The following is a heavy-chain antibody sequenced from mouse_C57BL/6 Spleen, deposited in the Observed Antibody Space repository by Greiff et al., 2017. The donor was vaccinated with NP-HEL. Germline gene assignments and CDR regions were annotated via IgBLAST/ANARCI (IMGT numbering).Heavy chain of an antibody. Sequence: VESGGGLVKPGGSLKLSCAASGFTFSSYAMSWVRQTPEKRLEWVATISDGGSYTYYPDNVKGRFTISRDNAKNNLYLQMSHLKSEDTAMYYCAREERGSWYFDVWGTGTTVTVSS. CDR2: ISDGGSYT. CDR3: AREERGSWYFDV. CDR1: GFTFSSYA. J-gene: IGHJ1*03. D-gene: IGHD1-1*02. V-gene: IGHV5-4*01.